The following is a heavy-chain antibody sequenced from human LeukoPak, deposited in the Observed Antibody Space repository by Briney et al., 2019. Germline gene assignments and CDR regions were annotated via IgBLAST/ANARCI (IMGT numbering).Heavy chain of an antibody. CDR1: GFTFSSYS. D-gene: IGHD2-2*01. J-gene: IGHJ4*02. V-gene: IGHV3-30*18. CDR2: ISYDGSNK. Sequence: GGSLRLSCAASGFTFSSYSMNWVRQAPGKGLEWVAVISYDGSNKYYADSVKGRFTISRDNSKNTLYLQMNSLRAEDTAVYYCAKHPGPNIVVVPAAIDWGQGTLVTVSS. CDR3: AKHPGPNIVVVPAAID.